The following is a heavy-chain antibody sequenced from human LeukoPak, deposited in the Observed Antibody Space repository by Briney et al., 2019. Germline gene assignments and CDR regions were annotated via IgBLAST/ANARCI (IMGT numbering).Heavy chain of an antibody. J-gene: IGHJ1*01. V-gene: IGHV3-30*02. Sequence: PGGSLTLPCAASGFTFSSYGMHWVRQAPGKGLEWVAFIRYDGSNKYYADSVKGRFAISRDNSKNTLYLQMNSLRAEDTAVYYCAKGTVMTTVTTWGWGQGRPATLSS. CDR1: GFTFSSYG. D-gene: IGHD4-17*01. CDR2: IRYDGSNK. CDR3: AKGTVMTTVTTWG.